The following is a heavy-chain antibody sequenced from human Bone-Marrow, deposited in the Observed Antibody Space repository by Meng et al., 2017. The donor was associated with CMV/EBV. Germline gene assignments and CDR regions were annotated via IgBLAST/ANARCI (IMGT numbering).Heavy chain of an antibody. CDR3: VRDGLNGCNAY. Sequence: GGSLRLSCAASGFTFSSYWMHWVRQAPGKGVVWVSRINSDGSSTSYADSVKGRFTISRDNDKNTLYLQMSSLRAEDTAVYYCVRDGLNGCNAYWGTGARVTCSS. J-gene: IGHJ4*02. V-gene: IGHV3-74*01. CDR2: INSDGSST. D-gene: IGHD4-23*01. CDR1: GFTFSSYW.